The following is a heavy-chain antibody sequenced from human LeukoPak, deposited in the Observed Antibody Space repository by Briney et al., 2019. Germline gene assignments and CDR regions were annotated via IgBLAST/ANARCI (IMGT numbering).Heavy chain of an antibody. CDR3: ARADYGDYVGYFDY. J-gene: IGHJ4*02. D-gene: IGHD4-17*01. CDR2: MYSSGST. CDR1: GGSISSGSYY. Sequence: PSETLSLTCTVSGGSISSGSYYWSWIRQPPGKGLEWIGYMYSSGSTNYNPSLKSRVTMSVDTSKNQFSLNLSSVTAADTAVYYCARADYGDYVGYFDYWGQGTLVTVSS. V-gene: IGHV4-61*01.